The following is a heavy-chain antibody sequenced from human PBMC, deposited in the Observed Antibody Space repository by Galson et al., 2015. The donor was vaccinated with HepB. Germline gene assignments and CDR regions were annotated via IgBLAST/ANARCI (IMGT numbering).Heavy chain of an antibody. J-gene: IGHJ4*02. CDR2: ISGGGVNT. CDR1: GFTFSSYA. V-gene: IGHV3-23*01. D-gene: IGHD1-26*01. CDR3: AKDRSGNYPIYYFDY. Sequence: SLRLSCAASGFTFSSYAMSWVRQAPGKGLEWVSAISGGGVNTYYADSVKGRFTISRDNSNNTLYLQMNSLRAEDTAIYYCAKDRSGNYPIYYFDYWGQGTLVTVSS.